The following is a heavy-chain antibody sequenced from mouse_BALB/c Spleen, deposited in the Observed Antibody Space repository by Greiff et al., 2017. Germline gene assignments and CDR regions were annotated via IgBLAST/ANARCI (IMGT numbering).Heavy chain of an antibody. CDR2: ISSGSSTI. D-gene: IGHD1-1*01. J-gene: IGHJ4*01. V-gene: IGHV5-17*02. CDR1: GFTFSSFG. CDR3: AREYYGSKERDAMDY. Sequence: EVMLVESGGGLVQPGGSRKLSCAASGFTFSSFGMHWVRQAPEKGLEWVAYISSGSSTIYYADTVKGRFTISRDNPKNTLFLQMTSLRSEDTAMYYCAREYYGSKERDAMDYWGQGTSVTVSS.